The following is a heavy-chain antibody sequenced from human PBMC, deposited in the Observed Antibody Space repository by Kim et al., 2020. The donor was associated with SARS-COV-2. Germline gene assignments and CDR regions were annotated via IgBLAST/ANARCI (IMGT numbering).Heavy chain of an antibody. CDR1: GFTFSSYG. D-gene: IGHD6-19*01. V-gene: IGHV3-33*01. CDR2: IWYDGSNK. J-gene: IGHJ4*02. CDR3: ARDGYSSGWYGSLAKLDY. Sequence: GGSLRLSCAASGFTFSSYGMHWVRQAPGKGLEWVAVIWYDGSNKYYADSVKGRFTISRDNSKNTLYLQMNSLRAEDTAVYYCARDGYSSGWYGSLAKLDYWGQGTLVTVSS.